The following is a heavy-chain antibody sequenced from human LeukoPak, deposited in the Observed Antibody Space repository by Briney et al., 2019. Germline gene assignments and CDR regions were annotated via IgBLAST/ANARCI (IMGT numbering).Heavy chain of an antibody. Sequence: GGSLRLSCAASGFTFSSYEMNWVRQAPGKGLEWVSYISSSGSTIYYADSVKGRFAISRDNAKNSLYLQMNSLRAEDTAVYYFARAYDSSGSYFDYWGQGTLVTVSS. CDR1: GFTFSSYE. CDR3: ARAYDSSGSYFDY. J-gene: IGHJ4*02. CDR2: ISSSGSTI. V-gene: IGHV3-48*03. D-gene: IGHD3-22*01.